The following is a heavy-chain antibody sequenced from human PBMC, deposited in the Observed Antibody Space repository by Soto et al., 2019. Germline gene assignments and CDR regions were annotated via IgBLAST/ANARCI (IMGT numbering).Heavy chain of an antibody. J-gene: IGHJ6*02. Sequence: ASVKVSCKASGYTFTSYVISWVRQAPGQGLEWMGWISAYNGNTNYAQKLQGRVTMTTDTSTSTAYMELRSLRSDDTAMYYCARGGFYDSSGARNYYYYGMNVWGQGTTVTVSS. D-gene: IGHD3-22*01. CDR1: GYTFTSYV. CDR3: ARGGFYDSSGARNYYYYGMNV. CDR2: ISAYNGNT. V-gene: IGHV1-18*01.